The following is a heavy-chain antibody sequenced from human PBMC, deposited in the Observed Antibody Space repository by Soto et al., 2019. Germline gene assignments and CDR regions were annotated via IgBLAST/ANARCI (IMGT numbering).Heavy chain of an antibody. CDR1: GFTFSSYS. V-gene: IGHV3-30-3*01. Sequence: GGSLSLSCAAAGFTFSSYSMHLVRQDQGKGLEWVAVISYDGSNKYYADSVKGRFTISRDNSKNTLYLQMNSLRAEDTAVYYCARDSNHIYVVVVAATSGMDVWGQGTTVTVSS. CDR3: ARDSNHIYVVVVAATSGMDV. J-gene: IGHJ6*02. CDR2: ISYDGSNK. D-gene: IGHD2-15*01.